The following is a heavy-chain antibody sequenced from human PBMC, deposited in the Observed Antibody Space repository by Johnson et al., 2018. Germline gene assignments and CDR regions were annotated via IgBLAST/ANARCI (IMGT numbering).Heavy chain of an antibody. V-gene: IGHV3-73*01. D-gene: IGHD1-1*01. CDR1: GFTFSAPA. J-gene: IGHJ4*02. Sequence: LVQSGGGLVQAGGSLKLSCAASGFTFSAPALHWVRQASGKGLEWVGHILTKADSYATAYGASVDGRFAISRDDLKTTAYLQMNSLKTEDTAVYYCAKGGTTAWYFDSLGQGTLVTVST. CDR2: ILTKADSYAT. CDR3: AKGGTTAWYFDS.